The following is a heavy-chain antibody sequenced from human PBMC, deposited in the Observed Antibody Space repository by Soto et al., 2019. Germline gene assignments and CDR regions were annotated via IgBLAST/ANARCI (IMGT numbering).Heavy chain of an antibody. CDR3: ARQPVITVTYFYGMDL. D-gene: IGHD4-4*01. Sequence: SETLSLTCTVSGGFISGRTYYWAWIRQPPGKGLDWIASIYYSGATYYNPSLKSRISISADTSKNQISLNLTSVTAADTAVYYCARQPVITVTYFYGMDLWGQGTTVTVSS. V-gene: IGHV4-39*01. CDR2: IYYSGAT. CDR1: GGFISGRTYY. J-gene: IGHJ6*02.